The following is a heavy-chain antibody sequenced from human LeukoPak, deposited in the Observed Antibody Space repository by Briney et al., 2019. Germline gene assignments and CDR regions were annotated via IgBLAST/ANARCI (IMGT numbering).Heavy chain of an antibody. Sequence: ASVKVSCKASGYTFTGYYMHWVRQAPGQGLEWMGRINPNSGGTNYAQKFQGRVTMTRDTSISTAYMELSRLRSDDTAVYYCARPNRLTGYYPFGPWGQGTLVTVSS. V-gene: IGHV1-2*06. J-gene: IGHJ5*02. CDR3: ARPNRLTGYYPFGP. CDR2: INPNSGGT. CDR1: GYTFTGYY. D-gene: IGHD3-9*01.